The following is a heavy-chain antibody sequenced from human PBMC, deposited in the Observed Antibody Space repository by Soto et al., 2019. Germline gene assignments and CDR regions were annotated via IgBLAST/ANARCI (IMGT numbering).Heavy chain of an antibody. V-gene: IGHV4-31*03. CDR2: IYYTGST. CDR1: GSSIRSGGYY. J-gene: IGHJ4*02. CDR3: ARIEMASIK. Sequence: PXETLSLTCSVSGSSIRSGGYYWSWLRQSPGKGLEWIGHIYYTGSTFYSPSLKSRLTISLDTSKNQFSLDLRSVTAADTAMYYCARIEMASIKWGRGTLVTVSS.